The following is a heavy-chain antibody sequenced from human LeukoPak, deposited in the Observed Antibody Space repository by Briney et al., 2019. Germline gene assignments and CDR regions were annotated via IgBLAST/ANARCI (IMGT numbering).Heavy chain of an antibody. CDR3: AKAYLTGYDILTGYLGVDY. V-gene: IGHV3-21*04. CDR1: GFTFSSYS. D-gene: IGHD3-9*01. J-gene: IGHJ4*02. CDR2: ISTSSIYI. Sequence: GGSLRLSCAASGFTFSSYSMNWVRQAPGKGLEWVSSISTSSIYIYYADSVKGRFTISRDNSKNTLYLQMNSLRAEDTAVYYCAKAYLTGYDILTGYLGVDYWGQGTLVTVSS.